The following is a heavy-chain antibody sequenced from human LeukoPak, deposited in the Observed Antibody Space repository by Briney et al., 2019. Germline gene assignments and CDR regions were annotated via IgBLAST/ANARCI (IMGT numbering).Heavy chain of an antibody. J-gene: IGHJ4*02. CDR3: ARDMSLHDFDY. Sequence: GGSLRLSCAASGFTFSTYDMSWVRQAPGKGLEWVSTISGSGVSTYYADSVKGLFTISRDNPKNTLYLQMNSLRAEDTAVYFCARDMSLHDFDYWGQGTLVTVSS. CDR1: GFTFSTYD. CDR2: ISGSGVST. D-gene: IGHD3-16*01. V-gene: IGHV3-23*01.